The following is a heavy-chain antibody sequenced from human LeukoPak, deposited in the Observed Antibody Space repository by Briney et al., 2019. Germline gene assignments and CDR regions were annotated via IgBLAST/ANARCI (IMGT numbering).Heavy chain of an antibody. CDR3: ARRGITYSSSFFAY. V-gene: IGHV4-39*01. CDR1: GDSIGNSNYY. D-gene: IGHD6-13*01. J-gene: IGHJ4*02. CDR2: IFYSGST. Sequence: SETLSLTCTVSGDSIGNSNYYWAWVRQPPGKGLEWLGSIFYSGSTYYNPSLKSRVTISVDTSKSQFSLNLRSVTAADTATYYCARRGITYSSSFFAYWGQGTLVTVSS.